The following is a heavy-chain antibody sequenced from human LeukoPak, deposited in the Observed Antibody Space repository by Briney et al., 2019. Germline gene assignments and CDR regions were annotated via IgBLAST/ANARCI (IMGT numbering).Heavy chain of an antibody. J-gene: IGHJ4*02. CDR3: VKLSIIGVDY. CDR1: GFTFSIYP. Sequence: GGSLRLSCVASGFTFSIYPMHWVRQAPGKGLEWVAVISYDGSNKHHADSVNGRFTVSRDNSKNTLYLQMNSLRAEDTAVYYCVKLSIIGVDYWGQGALVTVSS. CDR2: ISYDGSNK. D-gene: IGHD2/OR15-2a*01. V-gene: IGHV3-30-3*01.